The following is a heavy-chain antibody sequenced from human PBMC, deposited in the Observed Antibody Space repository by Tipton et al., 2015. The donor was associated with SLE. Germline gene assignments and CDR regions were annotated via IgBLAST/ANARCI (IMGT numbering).Heavy chain of an antibody. J-gene: IGHJ5*02. V-gene: IGHV3-20*04. D-gene: IGHD3-9*01. CDR3: ARDRYFDWLNNWFDP. CDR2: INWNGGST. Sequence: QLVQSGGVVVQPGGSLRLSCAASGFTFDDYGMSWVRQAPGKGLEWVSGINWNGGSTGYADSVKGRFTISRDNAKNSLYLQMNSLRAEDTALYYCARDRYFDWLNNWFDPWGQGTLVTVSS. CDR1: GFTFDDYG.